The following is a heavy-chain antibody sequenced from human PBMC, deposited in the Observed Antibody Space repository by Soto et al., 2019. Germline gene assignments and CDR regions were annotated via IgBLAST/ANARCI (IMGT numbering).Heavy chain of an antibody. V-gene: IGHV1-2*04. Sequence: QVHLVQSGAEVKRAGASVTVSCKASGYTFSDYYIHWVRQAPGQGLQWMGCINPKSGDRRYAQMFRGWVFMTRDTSISTAYMEVSGLKSDDTAVYFCARGAEVGIELAAFDQWGQGTLVTDSA. CDR1: GYTFSDYY. J-gene: IGHJ4*02. D-gene: IGHD2-8*02. CDR2: INPKSGDR. CDR3: ARGAEVGIELAAFDQ.